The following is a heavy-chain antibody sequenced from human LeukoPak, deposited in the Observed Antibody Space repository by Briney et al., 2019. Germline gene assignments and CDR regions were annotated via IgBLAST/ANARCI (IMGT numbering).Heavy chain of an antibody. V-gene: IGHV1-69*05. J-gene: IGHJ4*02. CDR2: IIPIFGTA. Sequence: GSSVKVSCKASGGTFSSYAISWVRQAPGQGLDWMGRIIPIFGTANYAQKFQGRVTITTDESTSTAYMELSSLRSEDMAVYYCASTLYYYDSSGYSLWGQGTLVTVSS. CDR1: GGTFSSYA. CDR3: ASTLYYYDSSGYSL. D-gene: IGHD3-22*01.